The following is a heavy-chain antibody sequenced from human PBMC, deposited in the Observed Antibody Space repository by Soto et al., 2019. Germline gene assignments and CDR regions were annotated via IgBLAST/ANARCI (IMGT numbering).Heavy chain of an antibody. Sequence: ASVKVSCKASGYTFTGYYMHWVRQAPGQGLELMGWISAYDGKTTYAEKFQGRVTLTTDTSTSTAYMELRSLRSDDTAIYYCARDPHEFWTSYWFDPWGQGTPVTFSS. CDR2: ISAYDGKT. CDR1: GYTFTGYY. V-gene: IGHV1-18*04. J-gene: IGHJ5*02. D-gene: IGHD3-3*01. CDR3: ARDPHEFWTSYWFDP.